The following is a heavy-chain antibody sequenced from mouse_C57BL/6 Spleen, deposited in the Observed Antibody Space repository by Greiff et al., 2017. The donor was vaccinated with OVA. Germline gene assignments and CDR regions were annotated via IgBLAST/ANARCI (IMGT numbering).Heavy chain of an antibody. D-gene: IGHD3-2*02. CDR2: ISDGGSYT. CDR1: GFTFSSYA. J-gene: IGHJ2*01. V-gene: IGHV5-4*01. CDR3: ARDSAQARDFDD. Sequence: EVKVVESGGGLVKPGGSLKLSCAASGFTFSSYAMSWVRQTPEKRLEWVATISDGGSYTYYPDNVKGRFTISRDNAKNNLYLQMSHLKSEDTAMYYCARDSAQARDFDDWGQGTTLTVSS.